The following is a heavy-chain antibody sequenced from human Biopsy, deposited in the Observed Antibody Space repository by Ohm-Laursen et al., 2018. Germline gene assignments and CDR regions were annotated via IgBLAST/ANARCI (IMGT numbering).Heavy chain of an antibody. D-gene: IGHD3-22*01. Sequence: GTLSLTCTVSGDSISSYYWSWIRQPPGKGLEWIGYVYYTGSTDYNPSLQSRVTISVDTSKNHFSLRLRSVTPADTAIYYCARDRGYYSDRTVPGYFDLWGLGTMVTVSS. CDR1: GDSISSYY. CDR3: ARDRGYYSDRTVPGYFDL. V-gene: IGHV4-59*01. CDR2: VYYTGST. J-gene: IGHJ3*01.